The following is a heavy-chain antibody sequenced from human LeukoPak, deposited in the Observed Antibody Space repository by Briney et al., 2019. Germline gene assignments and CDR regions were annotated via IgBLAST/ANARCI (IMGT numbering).Heavy chain of an antibody. CDR2: TNHRGDT. CDR1: GGSFSAYY. V-gene: IGHV4-34*01. J-gene: IGHJ4*03. Sequence: SETLSLTCAVYGGSFSAYYWSWIRQSPGKGLEWIAETNHRGDTNYNPSVKSRVSISVDTSKNQFSLKVTSLTAADTAVYYCARGPTISETGYFDYWGQGTLVTVSS. D-gene: IGHD1-1*01. CDR3: ARGPTISETGYFDY.